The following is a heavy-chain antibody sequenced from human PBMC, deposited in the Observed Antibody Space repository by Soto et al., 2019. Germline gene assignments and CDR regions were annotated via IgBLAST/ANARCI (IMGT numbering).Heavy chain of an antibody. Sequence: SETLSLTCTISGGSINGYYWSWIRQPPGKGLEWIGYVYYTGTTKYNPSLESRVTISADTSKNQFSLRVTSVTAADTAVYYCARDSVGYSYGPVDYWGQGNLVTVSS. J-gene: IGHJ4*02. CDR3: ARDSVGYSYGPVDY. V-gene: IGHV4-59*01. CDR2: VYYTGTT. CDR1: GGSINGYY. D-gene: IGHD5-18*01.